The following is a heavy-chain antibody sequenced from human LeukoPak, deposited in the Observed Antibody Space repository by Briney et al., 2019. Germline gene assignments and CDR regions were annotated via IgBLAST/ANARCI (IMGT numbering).Heavy chain of an antibody. CDR3: ARDRLHYGEYEKTFDY. Sequence: SGGSLRLSCGAFGFNFRAFTMHWVRQAPGKGLEWVSLFSRNGVTTYYAESVRGRFTISRDNSKNSVYLQMDSLTTEDTAVYYCARDRLHYGEYEKTFDYWGQGTLVTVSS. V-gene: IGHV3-43*01. D-gene: IGHD4-17*01. CDR2: FSRNGVTT. CDR1: GFNFRAFT. J-gene: IGHJ4*02.